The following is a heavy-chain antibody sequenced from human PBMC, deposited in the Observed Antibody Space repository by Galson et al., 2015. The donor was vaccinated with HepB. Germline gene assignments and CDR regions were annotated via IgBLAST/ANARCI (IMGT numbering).Heavy chain of an antibody. V-gene: IGHV1-24*01. J-gene: IGHJ4*02. D-gene: IGHD4-11*01. CDR1: GYTLTELS. CDR2: FDPEDGET. Sequence: SVKVSCKVSGYTLTELSMHWVRQAPGKGLEWMGGFDPEDGETIYTQKFQGRVTMTEDTSTDTAYMELSSLRSEDTAVYYCATGKSMTTVTYYWGQGTLVTVSS. CDR3: ATGKSMTTVTYY.